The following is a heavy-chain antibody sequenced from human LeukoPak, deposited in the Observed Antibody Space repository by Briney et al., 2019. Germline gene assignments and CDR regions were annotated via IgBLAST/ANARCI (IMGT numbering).Heavy chain of an antibody. D-gene: IGHD3/OR15-3a*01. V-gene: IGHV3-30*03. Sequence: GGSLRLSCAASGFTFSSYGMHWVRQAPGKGLEWVAIISHAGNNKYYADSVKGRFTISRDSSKNTLYLQMNSLRAEDTAVYYCARGAWTAYYFDYWGQGTLVTVSS. CDR1: GFTFSSYG. CDR2: ISHAGNNK. CDR3: ARGAWTAYYFDY. J-gene: IGHJ4*02.